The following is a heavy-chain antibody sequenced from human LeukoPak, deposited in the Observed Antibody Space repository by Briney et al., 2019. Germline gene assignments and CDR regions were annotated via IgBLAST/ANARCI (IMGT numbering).Heavy chain of an antibody. Sequence: GASVKVSCKASGYTFTSHYMHWVRQAPGQGLEWMGIINPSGGSTSYAQKFQGRVTMTRDTSTSTVYMELSSLRSEDTAVYYCARVPKGAPLAGAFDIWGQGTMVTVSS. J-gene: IGHJ3*02. D-gene: IGHD1-26*01. CDR2: INPSGGST. CDR1: GYTFTSHY. CDR3: ARVPKGAPLAGAFDI. V-gene: IGHV1-46*01.